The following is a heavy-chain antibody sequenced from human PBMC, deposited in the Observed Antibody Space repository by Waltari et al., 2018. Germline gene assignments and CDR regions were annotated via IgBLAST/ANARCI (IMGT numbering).Heavy chain of an antibody. V-gene: IGHV3-30*02. CDR1: GFTFSNYG. Sequence: QVQLVESGGGVVQPGGSLRLSCAASGFTFSNYGVPWGRQAPGKGLEWVAFIRYDGGNAYFADSVKGRFTISRDNSKNTVYLQMNSLRAEDTAVYYCAKDAGHYDFWSDPKWMDVWGKGTTVTVSS. D-gene: IGHD3-3*01. CDR2: IRYDGGNA. J-gene: IGHJ6*04. CDR3: AKDAGHYDFWSDPKWMDV.